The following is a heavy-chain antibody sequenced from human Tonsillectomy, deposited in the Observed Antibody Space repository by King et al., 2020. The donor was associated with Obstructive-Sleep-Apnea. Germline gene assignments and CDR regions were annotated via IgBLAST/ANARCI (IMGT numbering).Heavy chain of an antibody. CDR1: GFIFSNYA. J-gene: IGHJ3*01. V-gene: IGHV3-30*18. Sequence: VQLVDSGGGVVQPGKSLRLSCAASGFIFSNYAMHWVRQAPGKGLEWVAVISFDGSNEYYADSVKGRFTISRDNSKNTHYLQMNTVKPEDTAVYYCAKDKTQKSLDVWGQGTMVTVSS. CDR3: AKDKTQKSLDV. CDR2: ISFDGSNE.